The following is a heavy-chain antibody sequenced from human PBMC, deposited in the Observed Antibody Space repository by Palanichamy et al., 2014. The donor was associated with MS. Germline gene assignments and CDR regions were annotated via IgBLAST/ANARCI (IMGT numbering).Heavy chain of an antibody. Sequence: QVQLVQSGADVKKPGASVRVSCTASGYTFTDYYLHWVRQAPGQGPEWMGWINPNTGDTHFAQAFQGRVTLTRDTSISTAYMELTRLRSDDTAVYYCVRNYFAQFREYYRGTRWFDPWGQGTLVTVSS. J-gene: IGHJ5*02. CDR3: VRNYFAQFREYYRGTRWFDP. D-gene: IGHD2/OR15-2a*01. CDR1: GYTFTDYY. CDR2: INPNTGDT. V-gene: IGHV1-2*02.